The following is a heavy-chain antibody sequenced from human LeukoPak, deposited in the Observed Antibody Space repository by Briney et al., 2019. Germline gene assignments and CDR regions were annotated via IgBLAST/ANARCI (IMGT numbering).Heavy chain of an antibody. CDR2: INPNSGGT. CDR1: GYTFTGYY. D-gene: IGHD1-7*01. V-gene: IGHV1-2*02. Sequence: ASVKVSCKASGYTFTGYYMHWERQAPGQGLEWMGWINPNSGGTNYAQKFQGRVTMTRDTSISTAYMELSSLRSEDTAVYYCARARRGGWGTYHFDYWGQGTLVTVSS. CDR3: ARARRGGWGTYHFDY. J-gene: IGHJ4*02.